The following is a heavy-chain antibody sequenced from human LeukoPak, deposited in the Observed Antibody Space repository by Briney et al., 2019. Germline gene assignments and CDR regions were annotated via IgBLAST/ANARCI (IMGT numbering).Heavy chain of an antibody. V-gene: IGHV4-59*01. J-gene: IGHJ5*02. CDR1: GGSISSYY. Sequence: SETLSLTCTVSGGSISSYYWRWIRQPPGKGLEWVGYIYYSGSTNYNPSLKSRVTISVDTSKTQFSLKLSSVTAADTAVYYCARDRGITMVRGAIRWFDPWGQGTLVTVSS. CDR3: ARDRGITMVRGAIRWFDP. CDR2: IYYSGST. D-gene: IGHD3-10*01.